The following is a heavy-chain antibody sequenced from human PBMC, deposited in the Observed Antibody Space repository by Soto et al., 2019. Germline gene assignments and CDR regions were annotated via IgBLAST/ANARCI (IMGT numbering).Heavy chain of an antibody. CDR3: ARERGYSSSSHLSSSHIDY. CDR1: GYTFTSYG. CDR2: ISAYNGNT. V-gene: IGHV1-18*01. D-gene: IGHD6-6*01. J-gene: IGHJ4*02. Sequence: ASVKVSCKASGYTFTSYGISWVRQAPGQGLEWMGWISAYNGNTNYAQKLQGRVTMTTDTSTSTAYMELRSLRSDDTAVYYCARERGYSSSSHLSSSHIDYWGQGTLVTVSS.